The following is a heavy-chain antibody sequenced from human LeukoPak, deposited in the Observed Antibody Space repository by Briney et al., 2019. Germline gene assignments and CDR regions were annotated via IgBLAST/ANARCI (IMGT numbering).Heavy chain of an antibody. Sequence: PGGSLRLSCAASGFTFSDYYMSWIRQAPGKGLEWVSYISSSGSTIYYADSVKGRFTIFRDNAKNSLYLQMNSLRAEDTAVYYCARSIAAAGTRHFDYWGQGTLVTVSS. D-gene: IGHD6-13*01. CDR2: ISSSGSTI. CDR3: ARSIAAAGTRHFDY. CDR1: GFTFSDYY. V-gene: IGHV3-11*01. J-gene: IGHJ4*02.